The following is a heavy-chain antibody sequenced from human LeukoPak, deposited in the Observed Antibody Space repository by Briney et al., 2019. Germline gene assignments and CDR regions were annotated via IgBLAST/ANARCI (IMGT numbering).Heavy chain of an antibody. CDR2: ISSSGSTI. CDR3: ARGWPSERFDP. V-gene: IGHV3-11*01. D-gene: IGHD1-14*01. CDR1: GFTFSDYY. J-gene: IGHJ5*02. Sequence: GGSLRLSCAASGFTFSDYYMSWIRQAPGKGLEWVSYISSSGSTIYYADSVKSRFTISRDNAKNSLYLRMNSLRAEDTAVYYCARGWPSERFDPWGQGTLVTVSS.